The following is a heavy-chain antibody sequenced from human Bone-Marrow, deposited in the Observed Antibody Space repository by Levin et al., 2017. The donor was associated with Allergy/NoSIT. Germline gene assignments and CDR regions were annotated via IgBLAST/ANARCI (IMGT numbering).Heavy chain of an antibody. V-gene: IGHV3-30*01. CDR1: RFTFSNFA. CDR3: TRGSGSYPWAVFDH. CDR2: ISFDGTDR. Sequence: GGSLRLSCEASRFTFSNFAMHWVRQAPGKGLEWVSVISFDGTDRQYADSVRGRFTISRDNSENTLYLQMNSLRLEDTGLYYCTRGSGSYPWAVFDHWGLGTLVTVSS. J-gene: IGHJ4*02. D-gene: IGHD3-16*01.